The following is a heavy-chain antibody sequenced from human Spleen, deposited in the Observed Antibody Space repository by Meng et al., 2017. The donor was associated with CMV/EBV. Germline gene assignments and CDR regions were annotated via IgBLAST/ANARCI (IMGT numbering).Heavy chain of an antibody. CDR3: ARDPGSFDY. Sequence: GESLKISCAASGFTFDDYGMGWVRQAPGKGLEWVSSIKWNGDITNYADSVKGRFTISRDSAKNSLYLQMSSLRVEDTAFYYCARDPGSFDYWGQGTLVTVSS. CDR1: GFTFDDYG. D-gene: IGHD3-10*01. CDR2: IKWNGDIT. J-gene: IGHJ4*02. V-gene: IGHV3-20*04.